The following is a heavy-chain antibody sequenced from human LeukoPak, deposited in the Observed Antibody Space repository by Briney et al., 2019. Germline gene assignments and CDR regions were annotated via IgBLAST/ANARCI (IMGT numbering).Heavy chain of an antibody. CDR2: ISYDGSNK. CDR3: ASTNHYYDSSGRTEIDY. Sequence: GGSLRLSCAASGFTFSSSAMHWVRQAPGKGLDWVAVISYDGSNKYYADSVKGRFTISRDNSKNTLYLQMNSLRPEDTAVYYCASTNHYYDSSGRTEIDYWGQGTLVTVSS. D-gene: IGHD3-22*01. J-gene: IGHJ4*02. V-gene: IGHV3-30*01. CDR1: GFTFSSSA.